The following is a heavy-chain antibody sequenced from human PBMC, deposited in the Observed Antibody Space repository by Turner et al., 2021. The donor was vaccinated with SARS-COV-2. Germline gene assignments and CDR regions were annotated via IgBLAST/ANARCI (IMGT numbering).Heavy chain of an antibody. J-gene: IGHJ6*02. D-gene: IGHD6-19*01. CDR1: GYTLTELS. CDR3: ATGVAVAGTPSDYYYYDGKDV. Sequence: QVQLVQSGAEVKKPGASVKVSCKVSGYTLTELSMHWVRQAPGKGLEWMRGFGPEDGEAIDALKFQDRVARTEDTSTDADDIELSSLRSYDTAVYYGATGVAVAGTPSDYYYYDGKDVWGQGTTVTVSS. V-gene: IGHV1-24*01. CDR2: FGPEDGEA.